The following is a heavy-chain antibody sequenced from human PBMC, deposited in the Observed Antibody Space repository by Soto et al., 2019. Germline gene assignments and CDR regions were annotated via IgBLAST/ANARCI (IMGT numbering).Heavy chain of an antibody. CDR1: GFTFSSYA. Sequence: QVQLVESGGGVVQPGRSRRLYCAASGFTFSSYAMHWVRQAPGKGLERVAGISYDGSNKYYADSVKGRFTISRDNSKNTLYLQMNSLRAEDTAVYYCAARNPEGWFDPWGQGTLVTVSS. D-gene: IGHD1-1*01. V-gene: IGHV3-30-3*01. CDR2: ISYDGSNK. J-gene: IGHJ5*02. CDR3: AARNPEGWFDP.